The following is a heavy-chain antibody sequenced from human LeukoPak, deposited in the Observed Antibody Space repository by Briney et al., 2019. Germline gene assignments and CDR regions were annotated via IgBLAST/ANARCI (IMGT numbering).Heavy chain of an antibody. J-gene: IGHJ4*02. CDR2: IKQDGSEK. CDR3: ARAKGSGGSCYLDY. V-gene: IGHV3-7*01. CDR1: GFTFSSYW. D-gene: IGHD2-15*01. Sequence: GGSLRLSCAASGFTFSSYWMSWVRQAPGKGLEWVANIKQDGSEKYYVDSVKGRFTISRDNAKNSLYLQMNSLRAEDTAVYYCARAKGSGGSCYLDYWGQGTLVTVSS.